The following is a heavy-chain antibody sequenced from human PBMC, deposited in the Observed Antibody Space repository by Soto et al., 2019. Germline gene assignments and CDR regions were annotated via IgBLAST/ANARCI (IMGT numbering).Heavy chain of an antibody. D-gene: IGHD4-17*01. CDR1: GDTFTSYA. V-gene: IGHV1-3*01. CDR3: ARARRLGAAIYGDYYY. Sequence: ASVKVSCKASGDTFTSYAMHWVRQAPGQRLEWMGWINAGNGNTKYSQKFQGRVTITRDTSASTAYMELSSLRSEDTAVYYCARARRLGAAIYGDYYYWGQGTLVTVSS. CDR2: INAGNGNT. J-gene: IGHJ4*02.